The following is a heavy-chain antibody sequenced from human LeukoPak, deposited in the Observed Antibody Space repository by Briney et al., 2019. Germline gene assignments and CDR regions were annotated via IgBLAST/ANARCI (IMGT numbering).Heavy chain of an antibody. D-gene: IGHD3-10*01. CDR3: ARGLLLWFGELSQPFDY. CDR2: ISYDGSNK. Sequence: QPGRSLRLSCAASGFTFSSYAMHWVRQAPGKGLEWVADISYDGSNKYYADSVKGRFTISRDNSKNTLYLQMNSLRAEDTAVYYCARGLLLWFGELSQPFDYWGQGTLVTVSS. CDR1: GFTFSSYA. V-gene: IGHV3-30*04. J-gene: IGHJ4*02.